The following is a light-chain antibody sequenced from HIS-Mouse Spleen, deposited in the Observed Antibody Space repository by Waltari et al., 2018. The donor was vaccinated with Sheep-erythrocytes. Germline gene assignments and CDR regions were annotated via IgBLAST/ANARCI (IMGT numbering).Light chain of an antibody. CDR1: SSDVGGYNY. J-gene: IGLJ1*01. CDR3: CSYAGSYNHV. CDR2: EVS. V-gene: IGLV2-11*01. Sequence: QSALTQPRSVSGSPGQSVTISCTGTSSDVGGYNYVSWYQQHPGKAPKLMIYEVSNLPSGVPDRFSGSKSGNTASLTISGLQAEDEADYYCCSYAGSYNHVFATGTKVTVL.